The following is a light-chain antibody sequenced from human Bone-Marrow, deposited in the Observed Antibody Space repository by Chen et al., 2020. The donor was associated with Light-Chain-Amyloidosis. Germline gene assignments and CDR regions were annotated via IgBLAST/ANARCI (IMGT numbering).Light chain of an antibody. Sequence: EIVLTQSPGTLSLSPGEGANLSCRARQTISSNYLTWYQQKFGQAPRLLIYGSSSRTTGIPDRFTGSGYGTDFTLTINRLEPEDVAMYYCQQYGTSPLNCGGGTKVEIK. CDR3: QQYGTSPLN. CDR2: GSS. CDR1: QTISSNY. V-gene: IGKV3-20*01. J-gene: IGKJ4*01.